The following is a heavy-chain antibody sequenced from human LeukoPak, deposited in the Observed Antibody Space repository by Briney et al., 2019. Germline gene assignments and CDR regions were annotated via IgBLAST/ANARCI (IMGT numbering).Heavy chain of an antibody. D-gene: IGHD1-26*01. CDR3: ARDQGGVGATGTFDI. J-gene: IGHJ3*02. Sequence: SETXSXTXTXXGGSISSGDYYWSWIRQPPGKGLEWIGYIYYSGSTYYNPSLKSRVTISVDTSKNQFSLKLSSVTAADTAVYYCARDQGGVGATGTFDIWGQGTMVTVSS. CDR1: GGSISSGDYY. CDR2: IYYSGST. V-gene: IGHV4-30-4*01.